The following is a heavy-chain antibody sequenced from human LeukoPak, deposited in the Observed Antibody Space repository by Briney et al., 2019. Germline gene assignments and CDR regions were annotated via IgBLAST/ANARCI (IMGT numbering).Heavy chain of an antibody. J-gene: IGHJ4*02. CDR3: ARGRGYYDSSGYYYVRRYFDY. Sequence: SETLSLTCAVYGGSFSGYYWSWIRQPPGKGLEWIGEINHSGSTNYNPSLKSRVTISVETSKNQFSLKLSSVTAADTAVYYCARGRGYYDSSGYYYVRRYFDYWGQGTLVTVSS. D-gene: IGHD3-22*01. V-gene: IGHV4-34*01. CDR2: INHSGST. CDR1: GGSFSGYY.